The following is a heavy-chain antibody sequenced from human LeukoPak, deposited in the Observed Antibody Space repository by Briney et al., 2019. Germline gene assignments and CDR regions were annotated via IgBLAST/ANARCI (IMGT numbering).Heavy chain of an antibody. CDR2: IIPILGIT. Sequence: ASVKVSCKASGGTFSSYAISWVRQAPGQGLEWMGRIIPILGITNYAQKFQGRVTITADKSTSTAYMELSSLRSEDTAVYYCASAHPTTVTTRVCYFDYWGQGTLVTVSS. J-gene: IGHJ4*02. D-gene: IGHD4-17*01. V-gene: IGHV1-69*04. CDR3: ASAHPTTVTTRVCYFDY. CDR1: GGTFSSYA.